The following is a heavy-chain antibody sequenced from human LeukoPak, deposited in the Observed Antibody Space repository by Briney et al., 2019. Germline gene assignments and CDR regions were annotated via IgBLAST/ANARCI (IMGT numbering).Heavy chain of an antibody. Sequence: GGSLRLSCAASGFTFSSYWMSWVRQAPGKGLEWVANIKQDGSEKYYVDSVKGRFTISRDNARNSLYLQMNNLRAEDTAVYYCARDGGNGVPFDYWGQGTLVTVSS. J-gene: IGHJ4*02. V-gene: IGHV3-7*03. D-gene: IGHD3-16*01. CDR3: ARDGGNGVPFDY. CDR1: GFTFSSYW. CDR2: IKQDGSEK.